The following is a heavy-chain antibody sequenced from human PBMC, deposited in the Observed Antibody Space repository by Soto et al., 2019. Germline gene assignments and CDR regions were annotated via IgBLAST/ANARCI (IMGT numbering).Heavy chain of an antibody. CDR3: LRAVEAATRHTDCDY. J-gene: IGHJ4*02. Sequence: PSGTLSPPCDVSDGSIPTGHSSWCGVCPPTGKGLEFIASVYYMVGDYYRPSHKSQATVSVDTSKTHLSLSVNSVTAADTAVYYCLRAVEAATRHTDCDYWGQGMLVT. CDR2: VYYMVGD. CDR1: DGSIPTGHSS. D-gene: IGHD2-15*01. V-gene: IGHV4-39*02.